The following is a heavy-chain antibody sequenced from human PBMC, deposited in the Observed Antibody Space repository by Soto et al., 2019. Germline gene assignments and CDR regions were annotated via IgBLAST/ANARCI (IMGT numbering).Heavy chain of an antibody. CDR2: ISGSGDSA. CDR3: ALGYSFAPFDP. Sequence: PGGSLRLSCAASGFTFISYAMSWVRQAPGKGLEWVLGISGSGDSAYYADSVKGRFTISRDNSKNTLYVQMNSLRAEDTAVYYCALGYSFAPFDPWGQGTLVTVSS. D-gene: IGHD5-18*01. CDR1: GFTFISYA. V-gene: IGHV3-23*01. J-gene: IGHJ5*02.